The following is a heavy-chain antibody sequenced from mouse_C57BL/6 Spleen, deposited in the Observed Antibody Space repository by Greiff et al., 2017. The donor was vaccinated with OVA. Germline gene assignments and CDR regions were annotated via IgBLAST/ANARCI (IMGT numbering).Heavy chain of an antibody. J-gene: IGHJ1*03. CDR2: IYPGSGST. Sequence: QVQLQQPGAELVKPGASVKMSCKASGYTFTSYWITWVKQRPGQGLEWIGDIYPGSGSTNYNEKFKSKATLTADKSSSTAYMQLSSLTSEDSAVYDSAREIYYDSNFDVWGTGTTVTVSS. CDR1: GYTFTSYW. CDR3: AREIYYDSNFDV. D-gene: IGHD1-1*01. V-gene: IGHV1-55*01.